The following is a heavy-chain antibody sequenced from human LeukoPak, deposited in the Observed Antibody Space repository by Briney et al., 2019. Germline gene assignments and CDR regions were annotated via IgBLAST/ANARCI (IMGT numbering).Heavy chain of an antibody. CDR3: ARDESSGEMRYSSSSPFDY. CDR1: GYTFTSYY. Sequence: ASVKASCKASGYTFTSYYMHWVRQAPGQGLEWMGIINPSGGSTSYAQKFQGRVTMTRDTSTSTVYMELSSLRSEDTAVYYCARDESSGEMRYSSSSPFDYWGQGTLVTVSS. J-gene: IGHJ4*02. D-gene: IGHD6-6*01. V-gene: IGHV1-46*01. CDR2: INPSGGST.